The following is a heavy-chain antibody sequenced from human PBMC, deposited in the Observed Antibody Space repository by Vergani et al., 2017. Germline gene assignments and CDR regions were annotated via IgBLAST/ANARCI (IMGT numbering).Heavy chain of an antibody. J-gene: IGHJ3*02. CDR3: ARSQGYGDPGAFDI. V-gene: IGHV3-13*01. D-gene: IGHD4-17*01. CDR1: GFTFSSYD. CDR2: IGTAGDT. Sequence: VQLVESGGGVVQPGRSLRLSCAASGFTFSSYDMHWVRQATGKGLEWVSAIGTAGDTYYPGSVKGRFTISRENAKNSLYLQMNSLRAGDTAVYYCARSQGYGDPGAFDIWGQGTMVTVSS.